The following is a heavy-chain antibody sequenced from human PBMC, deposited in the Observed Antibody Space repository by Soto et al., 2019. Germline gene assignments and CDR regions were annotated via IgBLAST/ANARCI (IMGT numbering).Heavy chain of an antibody. D-gene: IGHD3-3*02. J-gene: IGHJ4*02. CDR1: GYRFTSYW. V-gene: IGHV5-10-1*01. CDR3: AFLDTSLDFDF. Sequence: GDSLKISCNCSGYRFTSYWISWVLQMPGKGLERMGRIDPSNSYTHYSPSFHGHVTISADNSISTAYLQWSNLRASDTAIYYCAFLDTSLDFDFWGQGTLVTVSS. CDR2: IDPSNSYT.